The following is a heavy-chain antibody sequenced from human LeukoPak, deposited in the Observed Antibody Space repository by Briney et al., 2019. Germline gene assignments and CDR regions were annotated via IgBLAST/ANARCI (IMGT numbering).Heavy chain of an antibody. CDR1: GGSISSGDYY. D-gene: IGHD6-13*01. CDR2: IYYSGST. CDR3: ARDEIAAAGKEDYFDY. Sequence: SETLSLTCTVSGGSISSGDYYWSWIRQPPGKGLEWIGYIYYSGSTYYNPSLKSRVTISVDTSKNQFSLKLSSVTAADTAVYYCARDEIAAAGKEDYFDYWGQGTLVTVSS. V-gene: IGHV4-30-4*01. J-gene: IGHJ4*02.